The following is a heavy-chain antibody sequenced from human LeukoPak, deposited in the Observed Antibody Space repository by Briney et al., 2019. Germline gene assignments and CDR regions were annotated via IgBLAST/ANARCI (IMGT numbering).Heavy chain of an antibody. CDR1: GFTFSDYY. CDR2: IKQDGSER. V-gene: IGHV3-7*04. J-gene: IGHJ4*02. Sequence: PGGSLRLSCAASGFTFSDYYMSWIRQAPGKGLEWVANIKQDGSERYYVDSVKGRFTISRDNAKNSLYLQMNSLRAVDTAVYYCARGPSGGNGFSYWGLGTLVTVSS. CDR3: ARGPSGGNGFSY. D-gene: IGHD2-15*01.